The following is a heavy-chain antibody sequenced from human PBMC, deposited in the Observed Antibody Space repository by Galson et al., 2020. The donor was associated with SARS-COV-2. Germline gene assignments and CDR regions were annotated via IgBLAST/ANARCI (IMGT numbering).Heavy chain of an antibody. CDR1: GFSVSSNH. D-gene: IGHD6-19*01. CDR3: ARDGYSTGWFQFHFDY. Sequence: GEVLKISCAAAGFSVSSNHMNGVRQAPGEGLEWGSVIYSGGSTYQADSVKGRFTISRDNSKNTLYLQMNSLRAEDTAVYYCARDGYSTGWFQFHFDYWGQGTLVTVSS. CDR2: IYSGGST. J-gene: IGHJ4*02. V-gene: IGHV3-53*01.